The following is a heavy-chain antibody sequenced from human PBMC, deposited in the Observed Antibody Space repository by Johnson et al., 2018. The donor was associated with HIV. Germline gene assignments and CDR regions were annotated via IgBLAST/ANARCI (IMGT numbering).Heavy chain of an antibody. CDR2: IRYDGSNK. CDR1: AFTFSRHA. CDR3: AKEEEDAFDI. V-gene: IGHV3-30*02. Sequence: QMLLVESGGGVVQPERSLRLSCSASAFTFSRHAMHWVRQAPGKGLEWVAFIRYDGSNKYYADSVKGRFTISRDNSKNTLYLQMNSLRAEDTAVYYCAKEEEDAFDIWGQGTMVTVSS. J-gene: IGHJ3*02.